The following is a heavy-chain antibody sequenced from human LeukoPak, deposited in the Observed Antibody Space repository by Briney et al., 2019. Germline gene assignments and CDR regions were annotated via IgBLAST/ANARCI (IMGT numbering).Heavy chain of an antibody. V-gene: IGHV4-4*02. D-gene: IGHD3-10*01. J-gene: IGHJ5*02. CDR2: IYHSGST. CDR3: ARDLYVRVRGVISP. Sequence: PSGTLSLTWAVAGGSISSSNWWSCVRQPPGKGREWIGEIYHSGSTNYNPSLKSRVTLSVDTSKNQYSLKLSSVTAADTAVYYCARDLYVRVRGVISPWGQGTLVTVSS. CDR1: GGSISSSNW.